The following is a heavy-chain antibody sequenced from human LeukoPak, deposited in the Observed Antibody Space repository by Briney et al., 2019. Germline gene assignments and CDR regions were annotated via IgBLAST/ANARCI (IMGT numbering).Heavy chain of an antibody. V-gene: IGHV4-38-2*02. Sequence: SXXXGXXXXWIRQPPGKGLEWIGSIYHSGSTYYNPSLKSRVTISVDTSKNQFSLKLSSVTAADTAVYYCARDLQLVAWFDPWGQGTLVTVSS. CDR2: IYHSGST. J-gene: IGHJ5*02. CDR3: ARDLQLVAWFDP. D-gene: IGHD6-6*01. CDR1: SXXXGXX.